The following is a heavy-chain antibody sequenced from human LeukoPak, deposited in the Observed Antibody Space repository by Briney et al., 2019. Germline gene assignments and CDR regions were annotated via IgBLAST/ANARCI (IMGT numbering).Heavy chain of an antibody. D-gene: IGHD3-3*01. J-gene: IGHJ3*02. CDR3: AKGVHDFWSGHAFDI. Sequence: SLRLSCTASRFSFDDYAMHWVRQIPGKGLEWVSAISWNSGSRGYADSVKGRFTISRDNAKSSLYLQMNSLRPEDTALYYCAKGVHDFWSGHAFDIWGQGTMVTVSS. CDR2: ISWNSGSR. CDR1: RFSFDDYA. V-gene: IGHV3-9*01.